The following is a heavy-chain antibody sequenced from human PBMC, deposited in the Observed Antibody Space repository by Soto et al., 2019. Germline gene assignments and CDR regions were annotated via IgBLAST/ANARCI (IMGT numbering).Heavy chain of an antibody. V-gene: IGHV4-4*07. Sequence: SETLSLTCTVSAGTISSYYWSWIRQPPGTGLEWIGRIYPSGSAHYNPSLESRVTMSVATSKTQCSLKLSSGTAADPAVYSVAREAVAATYFDYGGQGTLVTGS. CDR2: IYPSGSA. CDR3: AREAVAATYFDY. CDR1: AGTISSYY. J-gene: IGHJ4*02. D-gene: IGHD6-19*01.